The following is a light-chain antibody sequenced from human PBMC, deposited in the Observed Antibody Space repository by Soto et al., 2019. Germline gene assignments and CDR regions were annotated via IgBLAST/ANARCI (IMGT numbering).Light chain of an antibody. J-gene: IGKJ2*01. CDR3: QQYSSYYT. V-gene: IGKV1-5*03. CDR1: QSISNR. Sequence: DIQMTQSPSTLSASIGERVTITCRASQSISNRLAWYQQKPGKAPKLLIYKASTLESRVPSRFSGNVSGTQFTLTLSSLQPGDFATYYCQQYSSYYTFGQGTKVDIK. CDR2: KAS.